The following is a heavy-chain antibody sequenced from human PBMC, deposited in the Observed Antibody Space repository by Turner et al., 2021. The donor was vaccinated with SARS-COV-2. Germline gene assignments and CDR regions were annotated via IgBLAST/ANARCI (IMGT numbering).Heavy chain of an antibody. J-gene: IGHJ6*02. D-gene: IGHD3-10*01. V-gene: IGHV3-9*01. CDR1: GFTFDDYA. CDR3: AKDMVRGLIYYYYGMDV. CDR2: ISWNSRSI. Sequence: EVQLVESGGGLVQPGRSLRPPCAASGFTFDDYAMHWVRQAPGKGLEWVSSISWNSRSIGYADSVKGRFTISRDNAKNSLYLQMHSLRAEDTALYYCAKDMVRGLIYYYYGMDVWGQGTTVTVSS.